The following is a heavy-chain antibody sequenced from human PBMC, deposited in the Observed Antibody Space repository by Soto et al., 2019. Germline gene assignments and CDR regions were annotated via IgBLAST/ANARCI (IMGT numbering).Heavy chain of an antibody. CDR1: VYSFTCYY. CDR2: INPNSGGT. CDR3: ARGRTGTTSYFDY. D-gene: IGHD1-1*01. V-gene: IGHV1-2*02. Sequence: XSGKVCCKGSVYSFTCYYLHWVRQAPGQGLEWMGWINPNSGGTNYAQKFQGRVTMTRDTAISTSYMELSRLRSDDTAVYYCARGRTGTTSYFDYWGQGNLVTVSS. J-gene: IGHJ4*02.